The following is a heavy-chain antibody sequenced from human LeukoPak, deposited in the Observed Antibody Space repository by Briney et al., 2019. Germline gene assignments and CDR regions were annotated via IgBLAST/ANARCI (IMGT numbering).Heavy chain of an antibody. CDR3: TRGVGVAGDY. Sequence: GASVKVSCKTSGYTFTSYDINWVRQDTGQGLAWMGWVKPHSGDTAYAQKFQGRVNMTRDSATNTVYMELSGLRSEDSAVYYCTRGVGVAGDYWGQGTLVTVSS. D-gene: IGHD3-3*01. CDR1: GYTFTSYD. V-gene: IGHV1-8*01. CDR2: VKPHSGDT. J-gene: IGHJ4*02.